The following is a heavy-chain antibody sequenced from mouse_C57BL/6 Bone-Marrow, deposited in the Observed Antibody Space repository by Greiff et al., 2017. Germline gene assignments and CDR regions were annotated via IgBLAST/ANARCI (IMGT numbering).Heavy chain of an antibody. Sequence: EVKLVESGGDLVKPGGSLKLSCAASGFTFSSYGMSWVRQTPDKKLEGVATISSGGSYTYYPDSVKGRVTISRDNAKNTLYLQMSSLKSEDTAMYYCARQRLRAWFAYWGQGTLVTVSA. J-gene: IGHJ3*01. CDR1: GFTFSSYG. CDR3: ARQRLRAWFAY. V-gene: IGHV5-6*01. CDR2: ISSGGSYT. D-gene: IGHD1-1*01.